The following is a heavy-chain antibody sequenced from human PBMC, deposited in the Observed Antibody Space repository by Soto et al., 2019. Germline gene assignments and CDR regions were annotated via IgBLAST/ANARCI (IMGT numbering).Heavy chain of an antibody. Sequence: SETLSLTCAVYGGSFSGYYWSWIRQPPGKGLEWIGEINHSGSTNYNPSLKSRVTISVDTSKNQFSLKLSSVTAADTAVYYCARVREGQMATLYYFDYWGQGTLVTVSS. CDR3: ARVREGQMATLYYFDY. V-gene: IGHV4-34*01. D-gene: IGHD5-12*01. J-gene: IGHJ4*02. CDR2: INHSGST. CDR1: GGSFSGYY.